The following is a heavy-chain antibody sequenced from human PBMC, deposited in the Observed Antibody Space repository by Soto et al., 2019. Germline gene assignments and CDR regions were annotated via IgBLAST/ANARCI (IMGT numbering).Heavy chain of an antibody. CDR3: ATDKGPDAALDY. D-gene: IGHD2-15*01. J-gene: IGHJ4*02. V-gene: IGHV1-3*01. Sequence: QVQLVQSGAEVKKPGASVKVSSQASGYTFTSYAMPRLRQAPGQVLGWMGCVNAGNGNTKYSQKFQRRVTITRDTSASTVYMELRSLSVEETAVYYCATDKGPDAALDYWGRGTLVTVSS. CDR2: VNAGNGNT. CDR1: GYTFTSYA.